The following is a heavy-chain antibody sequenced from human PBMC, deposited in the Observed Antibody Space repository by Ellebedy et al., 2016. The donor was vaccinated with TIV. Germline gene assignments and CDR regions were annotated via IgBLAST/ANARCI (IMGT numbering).Heavy chain of an antibody. CDR1: GFTFSSYA. CDR3: ARKLGYYRQGAEYFQH. J-gene: IGHJ1*01. Sequence: GGSLRLSCAASGFTFSSYAMHWVRQAPGKGLEWVAVISYDGSNKYYADSVKGRFTISRDNSKNTLYLQMNSLRAEDTAVYYCARKLGYYRQGAEYFQHWGQGTLVTVSS. V-gene: IGHV3-30-3*01. CDR2: ISYDGSNK. D-gene: IGHD3-22*01.